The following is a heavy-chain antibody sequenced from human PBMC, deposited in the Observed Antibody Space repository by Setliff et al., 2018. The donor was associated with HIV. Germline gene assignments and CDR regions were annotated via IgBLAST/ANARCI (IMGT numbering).Heavy chain of an antibody. CDR2: IYATGST. Sequence: SETLSLTCTVSGGSINSYYWSWIRQPPGKGLEWIGYIYATGSTNYNPSLKGRVTVSVDTAKNQFSLRLSSVTAADTAVYYFARRPPHDSTWPYYYYGMDVWGQGTTVTVSS. CDR3: ARRPPHDSTWPYYYYGMDV. CDR1: GGSINSYY. J-gene: IGHJ6*02. V-gene: IGHV4-4*09. D-gene: IGHD6-13*01.